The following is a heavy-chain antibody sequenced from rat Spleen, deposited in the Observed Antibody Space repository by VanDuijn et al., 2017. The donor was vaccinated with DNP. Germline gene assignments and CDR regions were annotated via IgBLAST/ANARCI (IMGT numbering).Heavy chain of an antibody. CDR2: ISSDGSST. CDR1: GFTFSDYG. CDR3: ARVGRSYFDY. D-gene: IGHD4-2*01. J-gene: IGHJ2*01. V-gene: IGHV5-17*01. Sequence: EVQLVESGGGLVQPGRSLKVSCAASGFTFSDYGMAWVLQAPAKGLEWVASISSDGSSTYYRDSVKGRFTISRDNGKSTLYLQMESLRSEDTATYYCARVGRSYFDYWGQGVMVTVSS.